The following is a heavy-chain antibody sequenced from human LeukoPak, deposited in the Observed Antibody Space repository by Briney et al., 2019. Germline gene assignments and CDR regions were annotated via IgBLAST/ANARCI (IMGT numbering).Heavy chain of an antibody. CDR1: GGSISSYY. Sequence: SETLSLTCTVSGGSISSYYWSWIRQPPGKGLEWIGYIYYSGSTNYNPSLKSRVTISVDTSKNQFSLKLSSVTAADTAVYYCARESGDLMDYWGQGTLVTVSS. CDR2: IYYSGST. V-gene: IGHV4-59*01. CDR3: ARESGDLMDY. D-gene: IGHD3-10*01. J-gene: IGHJ4*02.